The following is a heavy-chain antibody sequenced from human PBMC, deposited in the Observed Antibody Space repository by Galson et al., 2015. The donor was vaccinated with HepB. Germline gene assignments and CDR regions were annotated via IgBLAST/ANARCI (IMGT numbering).Heavy chain of an antibody. CDR2: ISISGRNT. Sequence: SLRLSCAVSGFSFSNSAMTWVRQAPGRGLEWISGISISGRNTYYADSVKGRFTISRDNSKNTVFLQMNSLRAEDTAVYYCAKEEVPNDYWGQGTLVIVSS. CDR1: GFSFSNSA. CDR3: AKEEVPNDY. D-gene: IGHD4/OR15-4a*01. V-gene: IGHV3-23*01. J-gene: IGHJ4*02.